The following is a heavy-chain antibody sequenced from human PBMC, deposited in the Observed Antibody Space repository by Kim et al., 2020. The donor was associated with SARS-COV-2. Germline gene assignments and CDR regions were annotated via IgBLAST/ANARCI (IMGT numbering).Heavy chain of an antibody. J-gene: IGHJ5*02. CDR3: ARSVRFGEPRANWFDP. CDR2: INHSGST. Sequence: SETLSLTCAVYGGSFSGYYWSWIRQPPGKGLEWIGEINHSGSTNYNPSLKSRVTISVDTSKNQFSLKLSSVTAADTAVYYCARSVRFGEPRANWFDPWGQGTLVTVSS. V-gene: IGHV4-34*01. CDR1: GGSFSGYY. D-gene: IGHD3-10*01.